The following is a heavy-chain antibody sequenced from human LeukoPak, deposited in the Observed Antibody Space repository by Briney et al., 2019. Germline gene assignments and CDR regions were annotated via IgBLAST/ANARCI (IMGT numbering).Heavy chain of an antibody. CDR1: GFTFSSYA. Sequence: HPGGSLRLSCAASGFTFSSYAMSWVRQAPGKGLEWVSAISGSGGSTYYADSVKGRFTISRDNSKNTLYLQMNSLRAEDTAAYYCAKKSVLFGEITYFFDYWGQGTLVTVSS. V-gene: IGHV3-23*01. CDR2: ISGSGGST. J-gene: IGHJ4*02. D-gene: IGHD3-10*02. CDR3: AKKSVLFGEITYFFDY.